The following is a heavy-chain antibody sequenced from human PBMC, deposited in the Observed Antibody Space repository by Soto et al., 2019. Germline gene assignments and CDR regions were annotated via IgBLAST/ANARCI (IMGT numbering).Heavy chain of an antibody. CDR3: AKDRDYPRDQFHY. Sequence: GGSLRLSCAASGFTFSINAVSWVRQAPGKGLEWVSAISANGQGIYYADSVRGRFTISRDNSKNTVFLHMDSLRAEDTAVYYCAKDRDYPRDQFHYWGQGTLVTVSS. D-gene: IGHD2-2*01. V-gene: IGHV3-23*01. CDR1: GFTFSINA. CDR2: ISANGQGI. J-gene: IGHJ4*02.